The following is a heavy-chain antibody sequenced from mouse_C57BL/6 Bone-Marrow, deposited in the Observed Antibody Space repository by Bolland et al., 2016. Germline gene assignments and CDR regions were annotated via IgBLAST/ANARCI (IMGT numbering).Heavy chain of an antibody. D-gene: IGHD1-1*01. V-gene: IGHV5-9-1*02. CDR3: TRVLNRFFDY. J-gene: IGHJ3*01. Sequence: KGRFTISRDNARNTLYLQMSSLKSEDTAMYYCTRVLNRFFDYWGQGTLV.